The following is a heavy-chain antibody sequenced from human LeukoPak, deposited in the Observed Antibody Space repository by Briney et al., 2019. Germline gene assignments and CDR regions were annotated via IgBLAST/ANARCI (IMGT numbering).Heavy chain of an antibody. V-gene: IGHV3-30*02. CDR2: MRYDGSSI. Sequence: PGGSLRLSCAASGFTFSYYGMHWVRQAPGKGLEWVAFMRYDGSSIYYADSVKGRFTISRDNSKNTLYLQMSSLRAEDAAVYYCAKAITVFGAIEDYFHSWGQGTLVTVSS. CDR3: AKAITVFGAIEDYFHS. J-gene: IGHJ4*02. CDR1: GFTFSYYG. D-gene: IGHD3-3*01.